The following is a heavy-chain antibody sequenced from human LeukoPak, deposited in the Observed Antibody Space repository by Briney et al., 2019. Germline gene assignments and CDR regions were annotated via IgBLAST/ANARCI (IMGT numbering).Heavy chain of an antibody. CDR3: ARVGYSGYDYDY. V-gene: IGHV3-23*01. CDR2: ISGSGDST. J-gene: IGHJ4*02. D-gene: IGHD5-12*01. Sequence: GGSLRLSCEASGFTFSSYAMSWVRQPPGKGLEWVSVISGSGDSTYYADSVVGRCTISRDNSKDALYLQMNSLRAEDTAVYYCARVGYSGYDYDYWGQGTLVTVSS. CDR1: GFTFSSYA.